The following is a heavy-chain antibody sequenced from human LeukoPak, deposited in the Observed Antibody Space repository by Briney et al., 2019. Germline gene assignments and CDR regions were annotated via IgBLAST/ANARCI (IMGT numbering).Heavy chain of an antibody. Sequence: ASVKVSCKASGYTFTGYYMHWVRQAPGQGLEWMGWINPNSGGTNYAQKFQGRVTMTRDTSISTAYMELSRLRSDDTAVYYCARVSGSGSYLYYYYYMDVWGKGTTVTVSS. CDR1: GYTFTGYY. D-gene: IGHD3-10*01. CDR3: ARVSGSGSYLYYYYYMDV. V-gene: IGHV1-2*02. CDR2: INPNSGGT. J-gene: IGHJ6*03.